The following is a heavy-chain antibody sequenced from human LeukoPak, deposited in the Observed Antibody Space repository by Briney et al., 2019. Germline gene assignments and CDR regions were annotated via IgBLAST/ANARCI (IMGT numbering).Heavy chain of an antibody. Sequence: PGGSLTLSCAASGLTFSTYAMSWVRQPPGKGLEWVSSISGSGGSTYYPDSVKGRFAISRDNSKNTLYLQMNSLRAEEMAVYYCSKDRFYYDSSGIDAFDIWGQGTLVTVSS. V-gene: IGHV3-23*01. CDR2: ISGSGGST. CDR1: GLTFSTYA. CDR3: SKDRFYYDSSGIDAFDI. D-gene: IGHD3-22*01. J-gene: IGHJ3*02.